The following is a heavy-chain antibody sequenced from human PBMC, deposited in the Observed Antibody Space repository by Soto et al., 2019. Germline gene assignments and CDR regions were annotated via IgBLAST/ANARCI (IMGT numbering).Heavy chain of an antibody. CDR2: ISGSGDST. J-gene: IGHJ4*02. CDR3: ARRGSGSYYDY. Sequence: EVQLLESGGGLVQPGGSLRLSCAASGFTFSSYAMRWVRQAPGKGLEWVSAISGSGDSTYYADSVKGRFTTSRDNSKNTLDLQMNSRRAEDTAVYYCARRGSGSYYDYWGQGTLVTVSS. CDR1: GFTFSSYA. D-gene: IGHD1-26*01. V-gene: IGHV3-23*01.